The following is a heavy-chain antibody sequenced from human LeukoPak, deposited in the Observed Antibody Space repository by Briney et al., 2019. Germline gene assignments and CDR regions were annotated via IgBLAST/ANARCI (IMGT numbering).Heavy chain of an antibody. CDR3: ATGWFGSTLFDY. CDR2: FDPEDGET. D-gene: IGHD3-10*01. J-gene: IGHJ4*02. CDR1: GYTLTELS. Sequence: ASVTVSCTVSGYTLTELSMHWVRQAPGKGLEWMGGFDPEDGETIYAQKFQGRVTMTEDTSTDTAYMELSSLRSEDTAVYYCATGWFGSTLFDYWGQGTLVTVSS. V-gene: IGHV1-24*01.